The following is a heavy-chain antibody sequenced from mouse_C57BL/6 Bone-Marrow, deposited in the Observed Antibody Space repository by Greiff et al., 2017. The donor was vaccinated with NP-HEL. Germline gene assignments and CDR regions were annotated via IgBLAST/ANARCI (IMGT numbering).Heavy chain of an antibody. Sequence: EVQGVESGGGLVQPGGSLKLSCAASGFTFSDYYMYWVRQTPEKRLEWVAYISNGGGSIYYPDTVKGRFTISRDNAKNTLYLQMSRLKSEDTAMYYCARHARMDYWGQGTSVTVSS. CDR2: ISNGGGSI. CDR3: ARHARMDY. V-gene: IGHV5-12*01. CDR1: GFTFSDYY. J-gene: IGHJ4*01.